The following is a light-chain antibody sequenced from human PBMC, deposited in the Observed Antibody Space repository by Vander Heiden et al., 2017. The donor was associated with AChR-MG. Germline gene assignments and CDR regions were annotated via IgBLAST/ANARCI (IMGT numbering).Light chain of an antibody. CDR3: QAWDSNIDVV. CDR2: QDS. J-gene: IGLJ2*01. Sequence: SYELTQPPSVSVSPGQTASITCSGEKLGAKYACWYQQKPGQSPVLVIYQDSKRPSGIPERFSGSNSGNTAALTISGTQAMDEADYCCQAWDSNIDVVFGGGTKLTVL. V-gene: IGLV3-1*01. CDR1: KLGAKY.